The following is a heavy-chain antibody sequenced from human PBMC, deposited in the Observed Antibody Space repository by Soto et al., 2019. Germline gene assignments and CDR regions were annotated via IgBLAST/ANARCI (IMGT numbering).Heavy chain of an antibody. CDR3: ARQGVSAPNTFDI. V-gene: IGHV4-39*01. CDR2: IYYTGSI. J-gene: IGHJ3*02. D-gene: IGHD2-15*01. Sequence: PSETLSLTCTVSGASISSSNYWWGWIRQAPGKGLEWIGRIYYTGSISYNPSLRSRVAISIDLSKNQFSLKLTSVTAADTAVYYCARQGVSAPNTFDIWGQGTMVTVS. CDR1: GASISSSNYW.